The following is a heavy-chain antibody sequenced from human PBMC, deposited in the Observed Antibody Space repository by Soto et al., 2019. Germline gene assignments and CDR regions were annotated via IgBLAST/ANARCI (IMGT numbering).Heavy chain of an antibody. CDR3: ARHEFLAY. Sequence: QVQLVQSGGGVVQPGRSLRLSCAASGFSFSGYGMPWVRQAPGKGLEWVAVIWYDGSEKYYADSVKGRFTISRDNSKNTLFLQMNSLIVEDTAVYYCARHEFLAYWGQGTLVTVSS. J-gene: IGHJ4*02. CDR2: IWYDGSEK. V-gene: IGHV3-33*01. CDR1: GFSFSGYG. D-gene: IGHD3-10*01.